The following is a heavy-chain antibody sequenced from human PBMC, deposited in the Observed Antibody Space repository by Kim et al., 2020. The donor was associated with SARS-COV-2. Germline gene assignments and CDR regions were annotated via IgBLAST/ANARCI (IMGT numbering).Heavy chain of an antibody. D-gene: IGHD4-4*01. V-gene: IGHV3-33*05. Sequence: GGSLRLSCAASGFIFSNYGMHWVRQAPGKGLEWVAVVSSDGGNKYYADSVKGRFTISRDNSKNTLYLQMNSLRAEDTAVFYCAREFETVIFDYWGQGTL. CDR1: GFIFSNYG. CDR3: AREFETVIFDY. CDR2: VSSDGGNK. J-gene: IGHJ4*02.